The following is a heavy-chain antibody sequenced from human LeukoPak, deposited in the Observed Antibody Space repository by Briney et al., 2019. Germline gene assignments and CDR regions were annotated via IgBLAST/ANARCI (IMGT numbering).Heavy chain of an antibody. D-gene: IGHD2-2*01. CDR1: GGSINSGSYY. J-gene: IGHJ6*03. Sequence: SETLSLTCIVSGGSINSGSYYWIWIRQPAGKGLEWIGRMSPSGRTNSNPSLKGRVTMSIDRSRNQFSLKLSAVTAADTAVYSRDFTSNYQDPPDNYYYYMDVWGKGTTVTVSS. CDR3: DFTSNYQDPPDNYYYYMDV. CDR2: MSPSGRT. V-gene: IGHV4-61*02.